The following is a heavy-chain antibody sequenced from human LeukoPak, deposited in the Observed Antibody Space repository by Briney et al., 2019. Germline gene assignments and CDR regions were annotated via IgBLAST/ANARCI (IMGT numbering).Heavy chain of an antibody. CDR3: VREDDYSSGNWFDP. Sequence: LETLSLTCTVSGGSISSYYWSWIRQPPGKGLEWVGYIYYSGNTYYNPSLKSRVTISADTSKNQFSLRLSSVTAANTAVYYCVREDDYSSGNWFDPWGQGTLVTVSS. D-gene: IGHD4-11*01. CDR1: GGSISSYY. CDR2: IYYSGNT. J-gene: IGHJ5*02. V-gene: IGHV4-59*12.